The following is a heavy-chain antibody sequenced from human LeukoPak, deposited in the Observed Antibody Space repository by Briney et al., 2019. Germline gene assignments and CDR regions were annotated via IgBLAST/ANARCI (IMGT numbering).Heavy chain of an antibody. D-gene: IGHD3-10*01. CDR2: IYYSGST. CDR3: ARVAAFYGSGSYSE. CDR1: GGSISSYY. V-gene: IGHV4-59*12. Sequence: SETLSLTCTVSGGSISSYYWSWIRQPPGKGLEWIGYIYYSGSTNYNPSLKSRVTISVDTSKNQFSLKLSSVTAADTAVYYCARVAAFYGSGSYSEWGQGTLVTVSS. J-gene: IGHJ4*02.